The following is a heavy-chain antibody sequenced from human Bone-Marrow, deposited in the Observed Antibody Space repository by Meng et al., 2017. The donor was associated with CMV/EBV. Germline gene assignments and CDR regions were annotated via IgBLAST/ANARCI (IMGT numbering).Heavy chain of an antibody. V-gene: IGHV4-39*07. CDR1: GGSISSSSSY. J-gene: IGHJ4*02. D-gene: IGHD2-15*01. CDR2: IYYSGST. CDR3: ARDFGGLDDFGY. Sequence: TVSGGSISSSSSYWGWIRQPPGKGLEWIGSIYYSGSTYYNPSLKSRVTISVDTSKNQFSLKLSSVTAADTAVYYCARDFGGLDDFGYWGQGTLVTVSS.